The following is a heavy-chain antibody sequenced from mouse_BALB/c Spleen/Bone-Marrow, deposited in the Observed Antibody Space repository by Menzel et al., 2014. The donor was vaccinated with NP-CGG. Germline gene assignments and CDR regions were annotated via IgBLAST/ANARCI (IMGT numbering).Heavy chain of an antibody. CDR2: ISYSGST. CDR3: ARVGGYGPYFDY. V-gene: IGHV3-8*02. Sequence: EVQLQESGPSLVKPSQTLSLTCSVTGDSITSGYWNWIRKFPGNKLEYMGYISYSGSTYFNPSLKSRISITRDTSKNQYYLQLNSVTTEDTATYYCARVGGYGPYFDYWGQGTTLTVSS. D-gene: IGHD1-1*02. CDR1: GDSITSGY. J-gene: IGHJ2*01.